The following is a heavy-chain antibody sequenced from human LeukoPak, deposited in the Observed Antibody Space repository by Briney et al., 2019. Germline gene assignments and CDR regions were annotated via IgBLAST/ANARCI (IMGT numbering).Heavy chain of an antibody. J-gene: IGHJ1*01. V-gene: IGHV3-15*04. CDR1: GFTFSNAW. Sequence: GGSLRLSCAASGFTFSNAWMSWVRQAPGKGLEWVGRSESKTDGGTTDYAAPVKGRFTISRDDSKNTLYLQMNSLKTEDTAVYYCTTAADGQWLVPAEYFRHWGQGTLVTVSS. CDR2: SESKTDGGTT. D-gene: IGHD6-19*01. CDR3: TTAADGQWLVPAEYFRH.